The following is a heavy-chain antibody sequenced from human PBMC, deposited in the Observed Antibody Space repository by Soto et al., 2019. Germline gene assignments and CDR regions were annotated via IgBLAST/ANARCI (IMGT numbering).Heavy chain of an antibody. CDR1: ACSIRSTVYY. J-gene: IGHJ5*02. CDR2: IYYRESA. Sequence: SETRWITCPFCACSIRSTVYYGRLIHQPPRKGRDWIGRIYYRESAYYHPSLKSRVTTSVDTSNNQFSPQLSSVTAADPAVYYWSRHLRYSRSWYPGWFDAWGQGTLV. D-gene: IGHD6-13*01. CDR3: SRHLRYSRSWYPGWFDA. V-gene: IGHV4-39*01.